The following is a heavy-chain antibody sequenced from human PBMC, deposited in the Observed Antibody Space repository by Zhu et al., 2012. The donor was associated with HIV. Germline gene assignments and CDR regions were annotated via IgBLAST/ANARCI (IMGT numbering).Heavy chain of an antibody. CDR3: ARVGPYYYDSSGYYYFDY. CDR1: GFTFDDYG. CDR2: INWNGGST. Sequence: EVQLVESGGGVVRPGGPVRLSCAASGFTFDDYGMSWVRQAPGKGLEWVSGINWNGGSTGYADSVKGRFTISRDNAKNSLYLQMNSLRAEDTALYYCARVGPYYYDSSGYYYFDYWGQGTWSPS. J-gene: IGHJ4*02. D-gene: IGHD3-22*01. V-gene: IGHV3-20*04.